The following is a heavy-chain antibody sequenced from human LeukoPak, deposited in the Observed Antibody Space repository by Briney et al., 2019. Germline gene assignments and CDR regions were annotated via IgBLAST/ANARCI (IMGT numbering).Heavy chain of an antibody. Sequence: PGGSLRLSCAASGFTFSNYWMSWVRQAPGKGLEWVANIKQDGSEKYYADSVKGRFTISRDNAKSSLHLQLNSLRVEDTAVHHCASTQTFDYWGQGTLVTVPS. J-gene: IGHJ4*02. CDR2: IKQDGSEK. CDR3: ASTQTFDY. CDR1: GFTFSNYW. V-gene: IGHV3-7*05.